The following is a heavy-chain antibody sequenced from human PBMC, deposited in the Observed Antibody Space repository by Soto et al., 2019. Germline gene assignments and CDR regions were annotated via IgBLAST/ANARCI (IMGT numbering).Heavy chain of an antibody. CDR2: ISGSGGST. V-gene: IGHV3-23*01. CDR1: GFTFSSYA. J-gene: IGHJ4*02. D-gene: IGHD2-21*01. CDR3: AKVGQGAISFDY. Sequence: GSLRLSCAASGFTFSSYAMSLVRQAPGKGLEWVSAISGSGGSTYYADSVKGRFTISRDNSKNTLYLQMNSLRAEDTAVYYCAKVGQGAISFDYWGQGTLVTVSS.